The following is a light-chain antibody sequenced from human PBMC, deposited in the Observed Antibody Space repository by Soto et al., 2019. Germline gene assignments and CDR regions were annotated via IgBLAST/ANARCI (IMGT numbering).Light chain of an antibody. Sequence: QSALTQPASVSGSPGQSITISCTATSSDVGGYNYVSWYQQHPGKAPKLMIYDVSNRPSGVSNRFSGSKSGNTASLTISGLQAEDEADYYCSSYTSSSTLLFGGGTTLTVL. J-gene: IGLJ3*02. CDR1: SSDVGGYNY. CDR3: SSYTSSSTLL. CDR2: DVS. V-gene: IGLV2-14*01.